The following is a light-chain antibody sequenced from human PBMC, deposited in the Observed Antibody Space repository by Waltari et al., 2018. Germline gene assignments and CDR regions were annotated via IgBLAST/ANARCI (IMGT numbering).Light chain of an antibody. CDR1: QGISNY. V-gene: IGKV1-9*01. CDR2: AAS. J-gene: IGKJ1*01. CDR3: QQLNSYQWT. Sequence: IQLTQSPSSLSASVGDRVTITCRASQGISNYLAWYQQKPGKAPKILIYAASTLQSGVPSRVSGSGSGTDFTLTISSRQPEDFATYYCQQLNSYQWTFGQGTKVEIK.